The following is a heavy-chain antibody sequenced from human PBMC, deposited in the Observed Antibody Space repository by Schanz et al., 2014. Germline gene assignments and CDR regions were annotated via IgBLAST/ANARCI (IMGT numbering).Heavy chain of an antibody. CDR1: GYTFTSYG. CDR3: ARGIPYCSSTSCSGLDAYDV. J-gene: IGHJ3*01. Sequence: QVQLVQSGSEVKKPGDSVKVSCETSGYTFTSYGITWVRQAPGQGLEWMGWISAYNGHTTYAQKFQGRVAMTTDTSTSTAYMELRSLISDDTAMYYCARGIPYCSSTSCSGLDAYDVWGQGTLXTVSS. V-gene: IGHV1-18*01. D-gene: IGHD2-2*01. CDR2: ISAYNGHT.